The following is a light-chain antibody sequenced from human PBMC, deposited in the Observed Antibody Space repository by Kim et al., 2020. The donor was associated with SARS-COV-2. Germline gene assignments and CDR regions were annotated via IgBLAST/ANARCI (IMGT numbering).Light chain of an antibody. CDR2: GAS. V-gene: IGKV3-15*01. J-gene: IGKJ4*01. CDR1: QSVSRN. CDR3: QQYNNWPPLI. Sequence: SPGGRAPLSCRARQSVSRNLAWYQQRPGQAPRLLIYGASTRATGIPARFSGSGSGTEFTLTIASLQSEDSAVYYCQQYNNWPPLIFGGGTKVDIK.